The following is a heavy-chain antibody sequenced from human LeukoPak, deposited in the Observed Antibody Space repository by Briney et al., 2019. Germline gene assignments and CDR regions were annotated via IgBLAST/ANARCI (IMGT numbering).Heavy chain of an antibody. J-gene: IGHJ6*03. CDR3: ARESTVVRDYYMDV. CDR1: GFTFSSYW. Sequence: PGGSLRLSCAASGFTFSSYWMSWVRQAPGKGLEWVANIKQDGSEKYYVDSVKGRFTISRDNAKNSLYLQMNSLRAEDTAVYYCARESTVVRDYYMDVWGKGTTVTVSS. V-gene: IGHV3-7*01. CDR2: IKQDGSEK. D-gene: IGHD4-23*01.